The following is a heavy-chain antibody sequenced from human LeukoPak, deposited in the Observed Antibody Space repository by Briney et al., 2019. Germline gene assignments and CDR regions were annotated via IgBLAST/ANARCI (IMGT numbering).Heavy chain of an antibody. J-gene: IGHJ6*03. D-gene: IGHD3-10*01. CDR3: ARVSSGKVRGVKSNYYYYMDV. V-gene: IGHV4-61*02. CDR2: IYTSGST. Sequence: PSETLSLTCTVSGGSISSGSYYWSWIRQPAGKGLEWIGRIYTSGSTNYNPSLKSRVTISVDTSKNQFSLKLSSVTAADTAVYYCARVSSGKVRGVKSNYYYYMDVWGKGTTVTVSS. CDR1: GGSISSGSYY.